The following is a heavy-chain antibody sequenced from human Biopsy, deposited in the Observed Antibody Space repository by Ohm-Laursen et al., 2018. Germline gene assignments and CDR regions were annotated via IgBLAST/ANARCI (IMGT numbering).Heavy chain of an antibody. D-gene: IGHD3-22*01. CDR3: ARVLYYDSSGYFLDH. CDR1: GLSLTTPGVG. J-gene: IGHJ4*02. Sequence: ATQTLTLTCTFSGLSLTTPGVGVGWIRQPPGKALEWLALISWNEKKRFRPSLRDGLTIIKDTSKNQVVLTVTNVDPVDKATYYCARVLYYDSSGYFLDHWGQGTLVTVSS. CDR2: ISWNEKK. V-gene: IGHV2-5*01.